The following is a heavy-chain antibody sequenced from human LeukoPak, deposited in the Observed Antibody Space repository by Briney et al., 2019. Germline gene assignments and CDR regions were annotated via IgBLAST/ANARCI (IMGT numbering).Heavy chain of an antibody. V-gene: IGHV4-31*03. D-gene: IGHD3-22*01. CDR2: IHYSGST. J-gene: IGHJ4*02. CDR3: ARETYYYDSSGLDY. CDR1: GGSISSGGYY. Sequence: SQTLSLACTVSGGSISSGGYYWSWIRQHPGKGLEWIGYIHYSGSTYYNPSLKSRVTISVDTSKNQFSLKLSSVTAADTAVYYCARETYYYDSSGLDYWGQGTLVTVSS.